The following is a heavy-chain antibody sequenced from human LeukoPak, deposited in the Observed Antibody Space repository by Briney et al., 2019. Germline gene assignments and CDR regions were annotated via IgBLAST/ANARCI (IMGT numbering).Heavy chain of an antibody. D-gene: IGHD2-15*01. J-gene: IGHJ5*02. Sequence: GGSLRLSCAASGFTFSSYAMSWVRQAPGKGLEWVSAISGSGGSTYYADSVKGRFTISRDNSKNTLYLQMNSLRAEDTAVYYCAKFPFDCSGGSCYVNWFDPWGQGTLVTVSS. CDR2: ISGSGGST. CDR3: AKFPFDCSGGSCYVNWFDP. V-gene: IGHV3-23*01. CDR1: GFTFSSYA.